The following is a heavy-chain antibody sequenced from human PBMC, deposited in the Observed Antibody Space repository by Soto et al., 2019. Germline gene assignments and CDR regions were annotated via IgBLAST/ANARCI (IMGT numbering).Heavy chain of an antibody. CDR3: ARGGTGTTRNWFDT. CDR1: GLTFSLFA. D-gene: IGHD1-7*01. J-gene: IGHJ5*02. Sequence: PGGSLRLSCAASGLTFSLFAMHWLRQAPGGRLEWVAVISNDGGSKYYADSVKGRFTISRDNSRNTLYLQMNSLRPEDTAVYYCARGGTGTTRNWFDTWGQGTLVTVS. V-gene: IGHV3-30-3*01. CDR2: ISNDGGSK.